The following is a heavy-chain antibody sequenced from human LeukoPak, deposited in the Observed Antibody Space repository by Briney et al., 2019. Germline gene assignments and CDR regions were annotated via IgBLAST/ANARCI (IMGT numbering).Heavy chain of an antibody. D-gene: IGHD3-10*01. J-gene: IGHJ6*02. Sequence: GESLKISCKGSGYSFTGYWIGWVRQMPGRGLEWMGIIYPGDSDTRYSPSFQGQVTISADKSISTAYLQRGGLEASDTAMYYCARLSGHYYALDVWGQGTTVTVSS. V-gene: IGHV5-51*01. CDR3: ARLSGHYYALDV. CDR1: GYSFTGYW. CDR2: IYPGDSDT.